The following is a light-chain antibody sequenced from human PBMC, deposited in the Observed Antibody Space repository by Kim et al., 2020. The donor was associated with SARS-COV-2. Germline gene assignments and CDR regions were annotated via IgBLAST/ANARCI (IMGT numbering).Light chain of an antibody. CDR2: RSD. J-gene: IGLJ2*01. V-gene: IGLV1-44*01. Sequence: GQRVTIPCSGSSSNIEGNSVSWYQQLPGTAPKLLIYRSDERPSGVPDRFSGSKSGTSASVAISGLQSEDEADYYCAVWDDSLYGVLFGGGTKVTVL. CDR1: SSNIEGNS. CDR3: AVWDDSLYGVL.